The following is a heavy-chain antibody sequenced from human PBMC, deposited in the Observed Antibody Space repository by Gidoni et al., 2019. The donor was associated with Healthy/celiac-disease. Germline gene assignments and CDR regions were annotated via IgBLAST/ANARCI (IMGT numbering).Heavy chain of an antibody. Sequence: QVQLQESGPGLVKPSQTLYLTCTVSGGSISSGGYYWSWIRQHTGKGLEWIGYIYYSGSTYYNPSLKSRVTISVDTSKNQFSLKLSSVTAADTAVYYCARDRRVATNFNEGYYYYYGMEVWGQGTTVTVSS. CDR3: ARDRRVATNFNEGYYYYYGMEV. J-gene: IGHJ6*02. V-gene: IGHV4-31*03. D-gene: IGHD5-12*01. CDR2: IYYSGST. CDR1: GGSISSGGYY.